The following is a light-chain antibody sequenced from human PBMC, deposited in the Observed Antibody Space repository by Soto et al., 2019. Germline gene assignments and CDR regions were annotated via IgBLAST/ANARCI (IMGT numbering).Light chain of an antibody. CDR3: QQFIDGWT. V-gene: IGKV1-5*01. Sequence: IQMTQPPSTLSASIGDRVTITCRASQSINNRLAWYQQMPGKAPNLLIYDASSLESGVPSRFRGSGSETEFTLTISGLQPDGFATYYCQQFIDGWTFRQGTKVEI. CDR2: DAS. J-gene: IGKJ1*01. CDR1: QSINNR.